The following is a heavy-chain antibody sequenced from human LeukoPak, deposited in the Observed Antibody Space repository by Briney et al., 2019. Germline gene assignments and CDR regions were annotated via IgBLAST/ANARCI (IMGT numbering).Heavy chain of an antibody. V-gene: IGHV3-23*01. CDR1: GFTFSSYA. J-gene: IGHJ4*02. Sequence: GGSLRLSCAASGFTFSSYAVSWVRQAPGKGLEWVSSISGSGGSTYSADSVKGRFTISRDNSKNTLYLQMNSLRAEDTALYYCARDRSCTNDICHGDFDYWGQGTLVTVSS. CDR2: ISGSGGST. CDR3: ARDRSCTNDICHGDFDY. D-gene: IGHD2-8*01.